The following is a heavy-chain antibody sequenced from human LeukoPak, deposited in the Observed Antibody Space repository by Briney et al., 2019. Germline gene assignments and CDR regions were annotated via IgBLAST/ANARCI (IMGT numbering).Heavy chain of an antibody. Sequence: GGSLRLSCAASGFTFSNYWMHWVRQAPGKGLVWVSRINSDGVNTSYADSVKGRFTISRDNAKNSLYLQMNSLRAEDTALYHCARDLGITMVRGVSYYFDYWGQGTLVTVSS. V-gene: IGHV3-74*01. J-gene: IGHJ4*02. CDR3: ARDLGITMVRGVSYYFDY. CDR2: INSDGVNT. D-gene: IGHD3-10*01. CDR1: GFTFSNYW.